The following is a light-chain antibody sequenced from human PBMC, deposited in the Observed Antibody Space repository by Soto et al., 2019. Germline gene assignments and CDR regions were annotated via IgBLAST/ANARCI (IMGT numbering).Light chain of an antibody. CDR1: QSIGSW. J-gene: IGKJ1*01. V-gene: IGKV1-5*03. CDR3: QLYNTYSS. CDR2: KAS. Sequence: DLQMTQSPSTLSASVGDRVTITCRASQSIGSWLAWYQQKPGKAPKLLLYKASSLESGVPSRFSGSGSGTEFIVTISSLQTDDFATYNCQLYNTYSSVGQGNKVEI.